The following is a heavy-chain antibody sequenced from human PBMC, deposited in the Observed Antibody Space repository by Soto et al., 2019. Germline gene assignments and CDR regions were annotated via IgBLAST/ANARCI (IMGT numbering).Heavy chain of an antibody. CDR1: GFTFDDYA. CDR3: AKDRGYCSGGSCSTLDD. Sequence: PGGSLRLSCAASGFTFDDYAMHWVRQAPGKGLEWVSGISWNSGSIGYADSVKGRFTISRDNAKNSLYLQMNSLRAEDTALYYCAKDRGYCSGGSCSTLDDWGQGTLVTVSS. V-gene: IGHV3-9*01. CDR2: ISWNSGSI. J-gene: IGHJ4*02. D-gene: IGHD2-15*01.